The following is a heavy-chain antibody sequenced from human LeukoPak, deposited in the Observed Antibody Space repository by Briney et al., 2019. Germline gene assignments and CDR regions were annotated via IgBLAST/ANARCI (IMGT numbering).Heavy chain of an antibody. D-gene: IGHD1-26*01. V-gene: IGHV4-38-2*02. CDR1: GYSISSAYY. CDR2: IYHSGTT. CDR3: ARDISYSGPTYFQH. J-gene: IGHJ1*01. Sequence: SETLSLTCTVSGYSISSAYYWGWIRQPPGEGLEWIGSIYHSGTTYYNPSLKSRVTISVDTSKNQFSLKLISVTAADTAMYYCARDISYSGPTYFQHWGQGTLVTVSS.